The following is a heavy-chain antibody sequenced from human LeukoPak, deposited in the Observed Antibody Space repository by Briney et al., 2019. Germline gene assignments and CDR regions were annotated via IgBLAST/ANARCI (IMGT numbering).Heavy chain of an antibody. J-gene: IGHJ3*02. CDR3: ARDLTMVRGVIITGAFDI. D-gene: IGHD3-10*01. CDR1: GYTFAGYH. Sequence: ASVKVSCKASGYTFAGYHMHWVRQAPGQGLEWMGWINPNSGGTNYAQKFQGRVTMTRDTSISTAYMELSRLRSDDTAVYYCARDLTMVRGVIITGAFDIWGQGTMVTVSS. CDR2: INPNSGGT. V-gene: IGHV1-2*02.